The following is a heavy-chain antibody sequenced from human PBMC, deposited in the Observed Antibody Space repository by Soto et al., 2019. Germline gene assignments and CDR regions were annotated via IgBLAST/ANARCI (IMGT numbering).Heavy chain of an antibody. CDR3: ARENYNTVWFDD. D-gene: IGHD4-17*01. V-gene: IGHV3-30-3*01. J-gene: IGHJ4*02. CDR1: GFTFSRYA. CDR2: ISYDGSNK. Sequence: PGGSLRLSCAASGFTFSRYAMHWVRQAPDKGLEWVAVISYDGSNKYYVDSVKGRFTISRDNSKNTLYLQMNSLRAEDTAVYYCARENYNTVWFDDWGQGTLVTVSS.